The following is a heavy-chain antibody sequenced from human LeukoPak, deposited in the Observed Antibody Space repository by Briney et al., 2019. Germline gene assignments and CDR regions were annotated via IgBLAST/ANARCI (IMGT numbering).Heavy chain of an antibody. Sequence: PGRSLRLSCAASGFTFSRYAMHWVRQAPGKGLEWVAVISYDGSNKYYADSVKGRFTISRDNSKNTLYLQMNSLRAEDTAVYYCAKPTVGWYFDLWGRGTLVTVSS. J-gene: IGHJ2*01. CDR1: GFTFSRYA. CDR2: ISYDGSNK. CDR3: AKPTVGWYFDL. D-gene: IGHD4-11*01. V-gene: IGHV3-30*04.